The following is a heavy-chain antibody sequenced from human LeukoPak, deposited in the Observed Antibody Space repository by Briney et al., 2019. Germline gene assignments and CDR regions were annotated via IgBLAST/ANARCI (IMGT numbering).Heavy chain of an antibody. V-gene: IGHV4-39*07. J-gene: IGHJ5*02. CDR2: IYYSGST. Sequence: PSETLSLTCSVSGGSISSSSNYWGWIRQPPGKGLEWIGSIYYSGSTYYNPSLKSRVTISVDTSKNQFSLKLSSVTAADTAVYYCARETAELDSGDYGNSNWFDPWGQGTLVTVSS. CDR3: ARETAELDSGDYGNSNWFDP. D-gene: IGHD4-17*01. CDR1: GGSISSSSNY.